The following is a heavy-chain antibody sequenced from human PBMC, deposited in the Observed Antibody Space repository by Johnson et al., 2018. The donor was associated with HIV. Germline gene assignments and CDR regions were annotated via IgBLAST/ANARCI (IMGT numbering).Heavy chain of an antibody. CDR2: ISYDGSNK. D-gene: IGHD6-19*01. CDR1: GFTFSSYA. Sequence: QVQLVESGGGVVQPGRSLRLSCAASGFTFSSYAMHWVRQAPGKGLEWVAVISYDGSNKYYGDSVKGRFTISRENSKNTLYLQMNSLRAEDTAVYYCAKARSSGQGAFDIWGQGTLVTVSS. V-gene: IGHV3-30*04. J-gene: IGHJ3*02. CDR3: AKARSSGQGAFDI.